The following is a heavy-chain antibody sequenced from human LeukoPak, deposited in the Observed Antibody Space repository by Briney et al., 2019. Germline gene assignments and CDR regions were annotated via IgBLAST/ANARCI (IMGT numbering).Heavy chain of an antibody. CDR3: ARGYIYGDYDQFDY. V-gene: IGHV4-39*07. Sequence: PSETLSLTCTVSGGSISSSSYYWGWIRQPPGKGLEWIGSIYYSGSTYYNPSLKSRVTISVDTSKNQFSLKLSSVTAADTAVYYCARGYIYGDYDQFDYWGQGTLVTVSS. J-gene: IGHJ4*02. CDR1: GGSISSSSYY. CDR2: IYYSGST. D-gene: IGHD4-17*01.